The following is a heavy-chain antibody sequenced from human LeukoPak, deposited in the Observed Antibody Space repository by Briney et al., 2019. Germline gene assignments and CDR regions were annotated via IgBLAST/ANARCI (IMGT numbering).Heavy chain of an antibody. J-gene: IGHJ4*02. CDR2: ISYDGSNK. D-gene: IGHD3-3*01. Sequence: GGSLRLSCAASGFTFSSYAMHWVRQAPGKGLEWVAVISYDGSNKYYADSVEGRFTISRDNSKNTLYLQMNSLRAEDTAVYYCARESPAKFLEWLPCFDYWGQGTLVTVSS. CDR1: GFTFSSYA. CDR3: ARESPAKFLEWLPCFDY. V-gene: IGHV3-30-3*01.